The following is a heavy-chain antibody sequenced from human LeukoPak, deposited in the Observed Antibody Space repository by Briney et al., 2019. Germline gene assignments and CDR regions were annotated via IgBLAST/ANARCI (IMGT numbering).Heavy chain of an antibody. Sequence: PGGSLRLSCAASGFTVSSNYMSWVRQAPGEGLEWVSVIYSGGSTYYADSVKGRFTISRDNSKNTLYLQMNSLRAEDTAVHYCAKDKATYDLYYFDYWGQGTLVTVSS. CDR3: AKDKATYDLYYFDY. CDR1: GFTVSSNY. V-gene: IGHV3-66*01. CDR2: IYSGGST. J-gene: IGHJ4*02. D-gene: IGHD1-26*01.